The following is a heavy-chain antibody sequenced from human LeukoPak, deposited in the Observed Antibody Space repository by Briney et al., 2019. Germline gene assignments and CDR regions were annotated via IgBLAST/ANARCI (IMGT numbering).Heavy chain of an antibody. D-gene: IGHD1-26*01. V-gene: IGHV4-59*08. CDR2: IYYSGST. Sequence: PSETLSLTCTVSGGSISSYYWSWIRQPPGKGLEWIGYIYYSGSTYYNPSLKSRVTISVDTSKNQFSLKLSSVTAADTAVYYCASRGIVGVSDAFDIWGQGTMVTVSS. CDR3: ASRGIVGVSDAFDI. CDR1: GGSISSYY. J-gene: IGHJ3*02.